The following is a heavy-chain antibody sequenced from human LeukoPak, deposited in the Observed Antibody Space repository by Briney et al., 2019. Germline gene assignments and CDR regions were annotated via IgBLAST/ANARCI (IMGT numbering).Heavy chain of an antibody. CDR2: ISAYNGNT. V-gene: IGHV1-18*01. CDR1: GYTFTSYG. CDR3: ASVNYYDSSGYFSFDY. J-gene: IGHJ4*02. D-gene: IGHD3-22*01. Sequence: ASVKVSCKASGYTFTSYGISWVRQAPGQGLEWMGWISAYNGNTNYAQKLQGRVTMTTDTSTSTAYMELRSLRSDDTAVYYCASVNYYDSSGYFSFDYWGQGTLVTVSS.